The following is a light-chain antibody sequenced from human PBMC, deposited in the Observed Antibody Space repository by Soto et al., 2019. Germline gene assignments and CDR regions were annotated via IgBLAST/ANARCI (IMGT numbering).Light chain of an antibody. CDR3: QQYGSSAIT. Sequence: EIVLTQSPGTLSLSPGERATLSCRASQSVSSSYLAWYKQKPGQAPRLLIYGASSRATGIPDRFSGSGSGTDFTLTISRLEPEDFAVYYCQQYGSSAITFGKGTRLEIK. CDR1: QSVSSSY. V-gene: IGKV3-20*01. CDR2: GAS. J-gene: IGKJ5*01.